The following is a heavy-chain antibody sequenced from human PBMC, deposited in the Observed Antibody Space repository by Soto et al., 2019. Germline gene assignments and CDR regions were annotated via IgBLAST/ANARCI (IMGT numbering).Heavy chain of an antibody. J-gene: IGHJ4*02. Sequence: QVQLQESGPGLVKPSQTLSLTCTVSGGSISSGGYYWSWIRQHPGKGLEWIGYISYSGSTYYNPSLKSRVTISVDTSKNQFSLKLSSVTAVDTAVYYCARGGIAAAAPPDYWGQGTLVTVSS. CDR3: ARGGIAAAAPPDY. D-gene: IGHD6-13*01. CDR1: GGSISSGGYY. CDR2: ISYSGST. V-gene: IGHV4-31*03.